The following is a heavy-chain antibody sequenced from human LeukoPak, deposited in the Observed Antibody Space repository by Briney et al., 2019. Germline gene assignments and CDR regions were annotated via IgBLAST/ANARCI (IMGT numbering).Heavy chain of an antibody. Sequence: SKTLSLTCTVSGYTVETGYYWAWLRQPPGKGLEWIGSIYRSATTYYNPSLKSRVLISMDMSKNEVSLSLTSVTAADTAVYYCAREWATYHNWYDPWGQGTLVIVSS. J-gene: IGHJ5*02. D-gene: IGHD1-26*01. CDR1: GYTVETGYY. V-gene: IGHV4-38-2*02. CDR2: IYRSATT. CDR3: AREWATYHNWYDP.